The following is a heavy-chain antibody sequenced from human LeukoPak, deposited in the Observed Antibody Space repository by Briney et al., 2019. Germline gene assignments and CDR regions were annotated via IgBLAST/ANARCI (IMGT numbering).Heavy chain of an antibody. D-gene: IGHD3-3*01. CDR2: IIPIFGTA. Sequence: ASVKVSCKASGGTFSSYAISWVRQAPGQGLEWMGGIIPIFGTANYAQKLQGRVTMTTDTSTSTAYMELRSLRSDDTAVYYCARYDFWSGYIMDVWGKGTTVTVSS. CDR3: ARYDFWSGYIMDV. J-gene: IGHJ6*03. V-gene: IGHV1-69*05. CDR1: GGTFSSYA.